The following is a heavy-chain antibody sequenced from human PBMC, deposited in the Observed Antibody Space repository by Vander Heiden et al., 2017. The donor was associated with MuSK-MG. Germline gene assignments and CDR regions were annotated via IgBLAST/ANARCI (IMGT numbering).Heavy chain of an antibody. CDR3: ARGAPRARYDAFDI. Sequence: QVQLVESGGGVVQPGRSLRLSCAASGFTFRRYGMHWVRQAPGKGLEWVAVIWYDGSNKYYADSVKGRFTISRDNSKNTLYLQMNSLRAEDTAVYYCARGAPRARYDAFDIWGQGTMVTVSS. J-gene: IGHJ3*02. CDR2: IWYDGSNK. V-gene: IGHV3-33*01. D-gene: IGHD3-9*01. CDR1: GFTFRRYG.